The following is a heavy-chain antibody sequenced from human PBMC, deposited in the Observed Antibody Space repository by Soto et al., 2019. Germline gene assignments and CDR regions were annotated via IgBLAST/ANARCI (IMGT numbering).Heavy chain of an antibody. V-gene: IGHV1-18*04. CDR1: GYTFTCYG. CDR3: ARGHYDFWRGYFGRDYCYGMDV. CDR2: ISAYNGNT. D-gene: IGHD3-3*01. Sequence: CKASGYTFTCYGSSWVRQAHRQGLEWMGWISAYNGNTNYAQKLQGRVTMTTDTSTSTAYMELRSLRCDDTAVYYCARGHYDFWRGYFGRDYCYGMDVWGQGTTVTGSS. J-gene: IGHJ6*01.